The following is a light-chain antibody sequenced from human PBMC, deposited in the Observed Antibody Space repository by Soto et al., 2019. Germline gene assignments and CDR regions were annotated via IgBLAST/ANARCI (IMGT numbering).Light chain of an antibody. J-gene: IGKJ1*01. CDR3: QQYNNWLWT. CDR2: GAS. Sequence: EIVMTQSPATLSVSPGERATLSCRASQSVSSNLAWYQQKPSQAPRLLIYGASTRATGIPARFSGSGSGTEFTLTISSLQSEDFAVYYCQQYNNWLWTFGQGTKVEIK. V-gene: IGKV3-15*01. CDR1: QSVSSN.